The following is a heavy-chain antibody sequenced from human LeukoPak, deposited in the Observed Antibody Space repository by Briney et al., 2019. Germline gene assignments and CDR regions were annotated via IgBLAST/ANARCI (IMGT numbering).Heavy chain of an antibody. Sequence: SETLSLTCAIYGRSFSGYYWNWIRQPPGKGLEWIGEINYSGGTNYNPSLKSRVTISVDTSKNQFSLKLSSVTAADTAVYYCARPWEDGGMITKNPNEYNWFDPWGQGTLVTVSS. CDR1: GRSFSGYY. D-gene: IGHD3-16*01. CDR2: INYSGGT. CDR3: ARPWEDGGMITKNPNEYNWFDP. V-gene: IGHV4-34*01. J-gene: IGHJ5*02.